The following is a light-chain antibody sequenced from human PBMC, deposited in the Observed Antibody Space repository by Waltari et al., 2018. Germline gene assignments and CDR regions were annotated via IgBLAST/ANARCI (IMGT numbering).Light chain of an antibody. Sequence: CRASQSVSEGLAWYKQKPRKAPELLICMASTLESGVPSRCSGSGSGKEVTLTISSLQPDDFATYDCQQYNSYSSLTFGGGTKVEIK. CDR3: QQYNSYSSLT. CDR1: QSVSEG. CDR2: MAS. J-gene: IGKJ4*01. V-gene: IGKV1-5*03.